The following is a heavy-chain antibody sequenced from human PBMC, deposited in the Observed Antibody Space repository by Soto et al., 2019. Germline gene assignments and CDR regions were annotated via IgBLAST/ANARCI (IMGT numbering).Heavy chain of an antibody. CDR2: ISHTGATT. V-gene: IGHV3-30-3*02. Sequence: PGGSLRLSCAASGFAFSDSSMHWVRQAPGKGLEWVAVISHTGATTHYADSVKGRFTVSRDNSKNTLFLLINSLTVDDAALYYCAKPTVPIHTRYLDSWGQGTLVTVSS. CDR1: GFAFSDSS. J-gene: IGHJ4*02. D-gene: IGHD4-17*01. CDR3: AKPTVPIHTRYLDS.